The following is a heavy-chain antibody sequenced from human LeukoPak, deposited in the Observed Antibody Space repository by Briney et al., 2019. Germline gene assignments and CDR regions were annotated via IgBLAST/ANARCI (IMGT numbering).Heavy chain of an antibody. CDR3: AKDARYSSSPYYYYMDA. Sequence: GGSLRLSCAASGFTFDDYAMHWVRQAPGKGLEWVSLISWDGGSTYYADSVKGRFTISRDNSKNSLYLQMNSLRAEDTALYYCAKDARYSSSPYYYYMDAWGKGTTVTASS. V-gene: IGHV3-43D*03. CDR2: ISWDGGST. CDR1: GFTFDDYA. J-gene: IGHJ6*03. D-gene: IGHD6-6*01.